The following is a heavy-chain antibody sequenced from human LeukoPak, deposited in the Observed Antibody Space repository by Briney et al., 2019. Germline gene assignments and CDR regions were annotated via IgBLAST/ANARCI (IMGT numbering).Heavy chain of an antibody. Sequence: GGSLRLSCAVSGFTFSHYAMYWVRQAPGKGLEWVSSISSSSSYIYYADSVKGRFTISRDNAKNSLYLQMNSLRAEDTAVYYCARDRRGYCSGGSCNSVGTDYYYGMDVWGQGTTVTVSS. CDR2: ISSSSSYI. CDR3: ARDRRGYCSGGSCNSVGTDYYYGMDV. V-gene: IGHV3-21*06. CDR1: GFTFSHYA. D-gene: IGHD2-15*01. J-gene: IGHJ6*02.